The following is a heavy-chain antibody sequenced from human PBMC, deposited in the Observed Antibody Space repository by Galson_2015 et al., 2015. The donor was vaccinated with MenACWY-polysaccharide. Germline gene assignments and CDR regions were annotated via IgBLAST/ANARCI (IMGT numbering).Heavy chain of an antibody. D-gene: IGHD5-12*01. CDR3: ARGYSGYD. V-gene: IGHV3-74*01. Sequence: SLRLSFAASGFTFSTYWMHWVRQAPGKGLVWVSRIKSDGSSTSYADSVKGRFTISRDNAKNTLYLQMNSLRAEDTAVYYCARGYSGYDWGQGTLVTVSS. CDR1: GFTFSTYW. CDR2: IKSDGSST. J-gene: IGHJ4*02.